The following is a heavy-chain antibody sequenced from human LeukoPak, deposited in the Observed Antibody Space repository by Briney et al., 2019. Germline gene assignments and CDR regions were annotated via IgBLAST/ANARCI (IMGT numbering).Heavy chain of an antibody. D-gene: IGHD1-1*01. CDR1: GYTFTGYY. J-gene: IGHJ3*02. CDR3: ARGAYTWNDVGAFDI. CDR2: INPNSGGT. V-gene: IGHV1-2*02. Sequence: ASVKVSCKASGYTFTGYYMHWVRQAPGQGLEWMGWINPNSGGTNYAQKFQGRVTMTRDTSISTAYMELSRLRSDDTAVYYCARGAYTWNDVGAFDIWGQGTMVTVSS.